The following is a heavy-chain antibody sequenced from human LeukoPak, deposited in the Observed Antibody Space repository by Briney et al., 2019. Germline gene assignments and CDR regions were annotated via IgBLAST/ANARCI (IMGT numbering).Heavy chain of an antibody. V-gene: IGHV3-53*01. J-gene: IGHJ6*03. D-gene: IGHD6-13*01. CDR1: GFTVSSNY. CDR2: IYSGGTT. Sequence: GGSLRLSCAASGFTVSSNYISWVRQAPGKGLEWVSVIYSGGTTYYADSVKGRITISRDTSKNTLYLQMNSLRAEDTAVYYCARAPRAAAYYYYMDVWGKGTTVTISS. CDR3: ARAPRAAAYYYYMDV.